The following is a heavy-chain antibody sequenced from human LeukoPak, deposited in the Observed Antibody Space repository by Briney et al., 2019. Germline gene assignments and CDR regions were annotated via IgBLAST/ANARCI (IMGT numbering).Heavy chain of an antibody. J-gene: IGHJ4*01. CDR1: GFTFSDYW. V-gene: IGHV3-7*01. CDR2: ISQDGSEK. Sequence: VGSLRLSCAASGFTFSDYWMNWVRLAPGKGLEWVASISQDGSEKSYVDSVKGRFTISRDNTWNSLYLQMNSLRAEDTAVYYCARDGTAPGLYFDLWGQGTLVTVSS. D-gene: IGHD1/OR15-1a*01. CDR3: ARDGTAPGLYFDL.